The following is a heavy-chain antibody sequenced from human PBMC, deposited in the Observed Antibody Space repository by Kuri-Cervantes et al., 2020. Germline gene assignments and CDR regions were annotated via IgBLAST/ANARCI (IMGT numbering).Heavy chain of an antibody. CDR3: AREPRPGTAYSDY. CDR1: GYSFADHF. J-gene: IGHJ4*02. CDR2: IDPNSGTT. Sequence: ASVKVSCKASGYSFADHFMHWVRQAPGLGHEWMGWIDPNSGTTIYSRKSQGRVTLTRDTSINTAYMEVNRLTSDDTAVYYCAREPRPGTAYSDYWGQGTLVTVSS. D-gene: IGHD2-21*02. V-gene: IGHV1-2*02.